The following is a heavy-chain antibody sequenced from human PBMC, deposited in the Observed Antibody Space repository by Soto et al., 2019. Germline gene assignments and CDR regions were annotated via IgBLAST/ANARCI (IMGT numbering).Heavy chain of an antibody. CDR1: GFTFSSYA. J-gene: IGHJ6*02. CDR2: ISSSSSYI. D-gene: IGHD5-18*01. Sequence: PGGSLRLSCAASGFTFSSYAMHWVRQAPGKGLEWVSSISSSSSYIYYADSVKGRFTISRDNAKNSLYLQMNSLRAEDTAVYYCAGNSGYRDGCGMDVWGQGTTVTVSS. CDR3: AGNSGYRDGCGMDV. V-gene: IGHV3-21*01.